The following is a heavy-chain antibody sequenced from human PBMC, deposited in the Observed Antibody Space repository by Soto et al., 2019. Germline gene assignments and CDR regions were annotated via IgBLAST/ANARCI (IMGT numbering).Heavy chain of an antibody. Sequence: LRLSCAASGFTLKDYAMTWVRQAPGQGLQYVSSISSSGDRTYYADSLKGRFTISRDNSKNMLYLQMDSLRVEDSAIYYCARGVVDRGVHRWGQGTLVTVSS. CDR2: ISSSGDRT. D-gene: IGHD2-8*01. CDR1: GFTLKDYA. CDR3: ARGVVDRGVHR. V-gene: IGHV3-23*01. J-gene: IGHJ4*02.